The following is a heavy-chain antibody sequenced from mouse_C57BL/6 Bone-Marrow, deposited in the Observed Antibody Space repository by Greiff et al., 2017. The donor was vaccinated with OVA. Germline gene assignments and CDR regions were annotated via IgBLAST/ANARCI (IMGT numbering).Heavy chain of an antibody. V-gene: IGHV1-55*01. CDR2: IYPGSGST. CDR3: ARRARDY. Sequence: VQLQQPGAELVKPGASVKMSCKASGYTFTSYWITWVKQRPGQGLEWIGDIYPGSGSTNYNEKFKSKATLTVDTPSSTAYMQLSSLTSEDSAVYYCARRARDYWGQGTTLTVSS. CDR1: GYTFTSYW. D-gene: IGHD3-3*01. J-gene: IGHJ2*01.